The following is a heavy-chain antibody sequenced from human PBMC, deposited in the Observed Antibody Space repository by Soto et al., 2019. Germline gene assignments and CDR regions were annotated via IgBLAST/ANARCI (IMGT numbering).Heavy chain of an antibody. CDR3: ASLNTLTTNR. CDR1: GFTVSRNH. CDR2: IYSGGST. D-gene: IGHD4-17*01. J-gene: IGHJ5*02. V-gene: IGHV3-53*01. Sequence: EVQLVESGGTLIQPGGSLRLSCAASGFTVSRNHLSWVRQAPGKGLEWVSIIYSGGSTYYADSVQGRFTISRDDSKNMLFLQMDSLRAEDTAVYYCASLNTLTTNRWGQGTLVTVSS.